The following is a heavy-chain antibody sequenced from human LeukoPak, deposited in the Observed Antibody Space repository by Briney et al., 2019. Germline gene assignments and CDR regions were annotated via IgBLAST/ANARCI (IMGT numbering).Heavy chain of an antibody. D-gene: IGHD4-23*01. CDR3: ASRGVVTGAFDI. V-gene: IGHV3-21*01. CDR2: ISSSSSYI. CDR1: GFTFSSYS. Sequence: GGSLRLSCAASGFTFSSYSMNWVRQAPGKGLEWVSSISSSSSYIYYADSVKGRFTISRDNAKNSLYLQMNSLRAEDTAVYYCASRGVVTGAFDIWGQGTMVTVSS. J-gene: IGHJ3*02.